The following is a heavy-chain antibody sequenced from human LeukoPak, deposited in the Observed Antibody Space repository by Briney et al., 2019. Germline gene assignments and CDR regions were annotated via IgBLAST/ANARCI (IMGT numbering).Heavy chain of an antibody. CDR2: INRDGSDQ. CDR1: GFIFSSYW. V-gene: IGHV3-7*01. Sequence: GGSLRLSRAASGFIFSSYWLRWVRQAPGKGLEWVANINRDGSDQYYVDFVKGRFTISRDNAKNSLYLQMNSLRVEDTAVYYCGGGAGYCGQGTLVTVSS. D-gene: IGHD2-21*01. CDR3: GGGAGY. J-gene: IGHJ4*02.